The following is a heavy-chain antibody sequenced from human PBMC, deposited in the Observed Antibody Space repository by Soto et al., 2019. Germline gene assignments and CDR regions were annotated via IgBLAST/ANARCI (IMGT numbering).Heavy chain of an antibody. Sequence: GASVKVSCKASGYTFTSHGISWVRQAPGQGLEWMGWVSNYNGDTTCAQKFQGRVTMTTDTSTSTASMELRSLRSDDTAVYYCARASACPLDCSAYNCYFLYWGQGTLVTVSS. CDR1: GYTFTSHG. D-gene: IGHD1-20*01. CDR3: ARASACPLDCSAYNCYFLY. CDR2: VSNYNGDT. J-gene: IGHJ4*02. V-gene: IGHV1-18*01.